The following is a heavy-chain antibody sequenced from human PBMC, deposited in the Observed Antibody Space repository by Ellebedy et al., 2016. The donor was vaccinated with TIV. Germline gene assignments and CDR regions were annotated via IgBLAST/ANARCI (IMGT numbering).Heavy chain of an antibody. V-gene: IGHV4-34*01. CDR1: GASFSGSD. J-gene: IGHJ4*02. Sequence: MPSETLSLTCGVSGASFSGSDWNWIRQSPGKGLEWIGEFSHTGSNIYNPSLGGRITTAVETAKNQFSLTLTSVTAADTAVYYCARGYYFDHWGQGTLVIVSS. CDR3: ARGYYFDH. CDR2: FSHTGSN.